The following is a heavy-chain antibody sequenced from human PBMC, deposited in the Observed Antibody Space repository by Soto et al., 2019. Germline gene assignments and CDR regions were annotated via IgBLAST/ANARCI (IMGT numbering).Heavy chain of an antibody. Sequence: HVQLVQSGAAVKKPGASVKVSCKASGFSFTGYYIHWLRQAPGQGLEWMGWINAHSGGTEYAQKFQGRVTLTRDTSIATAYLTLTSLTSDDTALYYCAKDLTRQLAYWLDPWGQGTQVTVSS. V-gene: IGHV1-2*02. CDR2: INAHSGGT. CDR1: GFSFTGYY. D-gene: IGHD6-6*01. CDR3: AKDLTRQLAYWLDP. J-gene: IGHJ5*02.